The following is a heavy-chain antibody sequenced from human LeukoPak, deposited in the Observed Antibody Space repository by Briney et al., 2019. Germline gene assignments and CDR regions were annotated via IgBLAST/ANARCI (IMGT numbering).Heavy chain of an antibody. CDR1: GFTFSGYS. J-gene: IGHJ4*02. CDR2: ISGSGSIA. CDR3: ARGRGGDYVPSRFDY. D-gene: IGHD4-17*01. Sequence: GGSLRLSCSASGFTFSGYSVGWVRQAPGKGLQWVSSISGSGSIAYYIDSVEGRFTISRDNSKNTMYLQMNSLRAEDTAVYYCARGRGGDYVPSRFDYWGQGTLVTVSS. V-gene: IGHV3-23*01.